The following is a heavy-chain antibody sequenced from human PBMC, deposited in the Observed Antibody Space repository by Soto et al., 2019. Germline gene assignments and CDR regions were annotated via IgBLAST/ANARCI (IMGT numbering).Heavy chain of an antibody. CDR3: ASGTQGGYCSGGDCYSENDS. D-gene: IGHD2-15*01. CDR1: GGSVSSGGYY. V-gene: IGHV4-61*08. Sequence: SETLSLTCTFSGGSVSSGGYYLSWIRQHPGKGLEWIGHIHYSGNTNYNPSLKSRVTISIDTSRTQFSLKLSSVTAADTAVYYCASGTQGGYCSGGDCYSENDSWGQGTLVTVPS. CDR2: IHYSGNT. J-gene: IGHJ4*02.